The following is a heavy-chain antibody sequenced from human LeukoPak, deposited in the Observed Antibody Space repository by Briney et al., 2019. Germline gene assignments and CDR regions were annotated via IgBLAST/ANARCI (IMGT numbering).Heavy chain of an antibody. CDR3: ARPIAVAGTHDAFDI. CDR2: IIPIFGTA. D-gene: IGHD6-19*01. CDR1: GGTFSSYA. J-gene: IGHJ3*02. Sequence: SVKVSCKASGGTFSSYAISWARQAPGQGLEWMGGIIPIFGTANYAQKFQGRVTITADESTSTAYMELSSLRSEDTAVYYCARPIAVAGTHDAFDIWGQGTMVTVSS. V-gene: IGHV1-69*13.